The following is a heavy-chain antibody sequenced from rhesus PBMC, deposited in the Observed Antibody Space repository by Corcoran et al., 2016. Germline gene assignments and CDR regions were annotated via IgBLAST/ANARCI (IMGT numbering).Heavy chain of an antibody. D-gene: IGHD1-1-1*01. CDR3: AREGYSSKFEF. J-gene: IGHJ1*01. Sequence: QVQLQESGPGLVKPSETLSLTCAVSGGSFRGYYWGWIRQPPGKGLEWIGYIRGSSGSTDYIPSLKCQVTISTDTSKNQFSLKMGSVTAAGTAVYYCAREGYSSKFEFWGQGALVTVSS. CDR1: GGSFRGYY. V-gene: IGHV4-165*01. CDR2: IRGSSGST.